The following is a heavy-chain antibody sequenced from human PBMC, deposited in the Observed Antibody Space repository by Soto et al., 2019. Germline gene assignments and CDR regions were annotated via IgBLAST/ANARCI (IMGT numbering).Heavy chain of an antibody. D-gene: IGHD1-26*01. CDR2: ISYDGSNK. J-gene: IGHJ4*02. CDR3: AKDQGVGAWY. V-gene: IGHV3-30*18. Sequence: QVQLVESGGGVVQPGRSLRLSCAASGFTFSSYGMHWVRQAPGKGLEWVAVISYDGSNKYYADSVKGRFTISRDNSNNTLYLQMNSLRAEDTAVYYCAKDQGVGAWYWGQGTLVTVSS. CDR1: GFTFSSYG.